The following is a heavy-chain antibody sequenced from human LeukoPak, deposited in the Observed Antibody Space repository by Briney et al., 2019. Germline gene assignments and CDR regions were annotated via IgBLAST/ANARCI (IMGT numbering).Heavy chain of an antibody. V-gene: IGHV3-23*01. Sequence: TGGSLRLSCAASRFTFTRHAMSWVRQAPGKGLEWVSTTGLESVHTLCADSVQGRFTVSRDNSRNTLDLQMDNLRVDDTAIYYCVRGDDIGKHPTRAYYFDIWGQGTLVSVPS. CDR3: VRGDDIGKHPTRAYYFDI. D-gene: IGHD3-10*01. CDR1: RFTFTRHA. J-gene: IGHJ4*02. CDR2: TGLESVHT.